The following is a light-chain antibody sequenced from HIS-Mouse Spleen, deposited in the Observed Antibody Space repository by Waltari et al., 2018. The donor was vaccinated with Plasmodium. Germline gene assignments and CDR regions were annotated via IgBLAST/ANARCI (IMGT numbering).Light chain of an antibody. Sequence: SYELTQPPSLSVPPGQTARITCSGDALPTKYAYWYQQKSGQAPVLVIYEDSKRPSGIPERFSGSSSGTMATLTISGAQVEDEADYYCYSTDSSGNHRVFGGGTKLTVL. CDR3: YSTDSSGNHRV. CDR2: EDS. V-gene: IGLV3-10*01. J-gene: IGLJ3*02. CDR1: ALPTKY.